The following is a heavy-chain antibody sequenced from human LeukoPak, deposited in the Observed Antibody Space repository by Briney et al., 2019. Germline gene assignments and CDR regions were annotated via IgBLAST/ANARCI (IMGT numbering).Heavy chain of an antibody. CDR2: IYYSGRT. Sequence: SETLSLTCTVSGGSISSYYWSWIRQPPGKGLAWIGYIYYSGRTNYNPSLKSRVTISVDTSKNQFSLKLSSVTAADTAVYYCATLAVAGSPWGQGTLVTVSS. J-gene: IGHJ4*02. D-gene: IGHD6-19*01. CDR3: ATLAVAGSP. V-gene: IGHV4-59*08. CDR1: GGSISSYY.